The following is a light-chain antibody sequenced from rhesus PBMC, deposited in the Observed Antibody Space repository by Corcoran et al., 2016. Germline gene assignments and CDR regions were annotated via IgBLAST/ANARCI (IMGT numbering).Light chain of an antibody. V-gene: IGKV1-22*01. Sequence: DIQMTQSPSSLSASVGDTVTITCRASQSISSWLDWYQQKPGKAPKLLIYTASSLQSGVPSRVSGSGAGTDFTLTISSLQPEDFATYYCLQYSRSPYRFGQGTKVEIK. CDR1: QSISSW. J-gene: IGKJ2*01. CDR2: TAS. CDR3: LQYSRSPYR.